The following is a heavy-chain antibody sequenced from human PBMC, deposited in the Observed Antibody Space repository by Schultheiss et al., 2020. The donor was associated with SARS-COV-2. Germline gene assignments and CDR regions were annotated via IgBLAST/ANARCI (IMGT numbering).Heavy chain of an antibody. J-gene: IGHJ4*02. CDR2: IYYSGST. D-gene: IGHD5-18*01. CDR1: RGSFSSYY. CDR3: ARDPGGRYSYGEGYFDY. V-gene: IGHV4-59*01. Sequence: SETLSLTCTVHRGSFSSYYWGWIRQPPGKGLEWIGNIYYSGSTNYNPSLKSRVTISVDTSKNQFSLKLSSVTAADTAVYYCARDPGGRYSYGEGYFDYWGQGTLVTVSS.